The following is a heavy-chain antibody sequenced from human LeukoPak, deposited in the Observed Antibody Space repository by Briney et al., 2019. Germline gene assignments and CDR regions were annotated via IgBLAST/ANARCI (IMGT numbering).Heavy chain of an antibody. J-gene: IGHJ4*02. D-gene: IGHD2-21*01. CDR3: ARLWPFDY. Sequence: TGGSLRLSCAGSGFTFSSYWMSWVRQAPGKGLEWVANIKQRGSEKYYVDSVKGRFTISRDDAKNSLYLQMNSLRAEDTAVYYCARLWPFDYWGQGTLVTVSS. CDR2: IKQRGSEK. V-gene: IGHV3-7*01. CDR1: GFTFSSYW.